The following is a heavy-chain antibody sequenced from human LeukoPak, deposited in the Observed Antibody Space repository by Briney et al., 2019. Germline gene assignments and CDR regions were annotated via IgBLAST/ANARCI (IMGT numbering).Heavy chain of an antibody. Sequence: SVKVSCKASGGTFSSYAISWVRQAPGQGLEWMGGIIPIFGTANYAQKFQGRVTITADESTSTAYMELSSLRSEDTAVYYCAKDHKPAYSGYDGSFDYWGQGTLVTVSS. CDR1: GGTFSSYA. CDR2: IIPIFGTA. V-gene: IGHV1-69*13. D-gene: IGHD5-12*01. CDR3: AKDHKPAYSGYDGSFDY. J-gene: IGHJ4*02.